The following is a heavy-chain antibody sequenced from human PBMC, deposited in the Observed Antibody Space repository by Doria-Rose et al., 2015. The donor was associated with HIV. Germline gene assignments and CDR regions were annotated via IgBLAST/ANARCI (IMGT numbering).Heavy chain of an antibody. CDR1: GVSLSSPGMG. J-gene: IGHJ4*02. Sequence: QITLKESGPVLVKPTETLTLTCTVSGVSLSSPGMGVSWIRQPPGKALEWLANIFSDDERSYKTSLKSRLTIPRGTSKSQVVLTMTDMDPVDTATYYCARIKSSRWYHKYYFDFWGRGTLVIVSA. D-gene: IGHD6-13*01. CDR3: ARIKSSRWYHKYYFDF. CDR2: IFSDDER. V-gene: IGHV2-26*01.